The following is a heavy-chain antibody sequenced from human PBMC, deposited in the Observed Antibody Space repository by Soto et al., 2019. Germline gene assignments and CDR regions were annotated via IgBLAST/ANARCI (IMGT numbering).Heavy chain of an antibody. D-gene: IGHD2-2*01. V-gene: IGHV3-21*01. CDR2: VSKSDYT. CDR3: AREDSIIIPALSDF. Sequence: GGSLRLSCAVSGFYFNNYGINWVRQAPGKGLEWVSSVSKSDYTYYSDSVKGRFTISRDNAKNSVSLQMNSLRAEDTAVYYCAREDSIIIPALSDFWGQGTLVTVYS. CDR1: GFYFNNYG. J-gene: IGHJ4*02.